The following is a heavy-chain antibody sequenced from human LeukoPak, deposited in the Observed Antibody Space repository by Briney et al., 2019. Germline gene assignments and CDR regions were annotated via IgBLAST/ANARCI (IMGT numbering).Heavy chain of an antibody. CDR2: IKHDGSEK. CDR1: GFTFRIYW. J-gene: IGHJ6*04. V-gene: IGHV3-7*04. CDR3: AGTYSSPMDV. Sequence: GGSLRLSCEASGFTFRIYWMSWVRQAPGKGLEWVANIKHDGSEKYYVDSVKGRFTISRDNAKNSLYLQMNSLRAEDTAVYYCAGTYSSPMDVGAKGTRFTVSS. D-gene: IGHD2-15*01.